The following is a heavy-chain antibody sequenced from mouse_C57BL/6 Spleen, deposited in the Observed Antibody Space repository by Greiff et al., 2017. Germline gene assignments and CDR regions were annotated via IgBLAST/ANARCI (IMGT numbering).Heavy chain of an antibody. V-gene: IGHV2-3*01. CDR2: IWGDGCT. CDR1: WFSLTSYG. J-gene: IGHJ2*01. D-gene: IGHD1-1*01. CDR3: AKGGHYYGSSYELDY. Sequence: QVQLKQSGPGLVAPSQSLSITCTVSWFSLTSYGVSWVRQPPGKGLEWLGVIWGDGCTHYHSALISRLSISKDNSKSQVVLKLNSPQTDDTATYYGAKGGHYYGSSYELDYWGQGTTLTVSS.